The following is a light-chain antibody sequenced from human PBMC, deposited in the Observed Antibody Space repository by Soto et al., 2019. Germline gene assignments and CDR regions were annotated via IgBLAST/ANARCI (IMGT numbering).Light chain of an antibody. Sequence: EIVLTQSPVTLSLSPGERATLSCRASQSVSTYLAWYQQTPGQAPRLLIYDAFKRATGIPARFSGSGSGTDFTLTISRLEPEDFAVYYCQQRSNWPSTFGGGTKVEIK. CDR2: DAF. V-gene: IGKV3-11*01. CDR3: QQRSNWPST. CDR1: QSVSTY. J-gene: IGKJ4*01.